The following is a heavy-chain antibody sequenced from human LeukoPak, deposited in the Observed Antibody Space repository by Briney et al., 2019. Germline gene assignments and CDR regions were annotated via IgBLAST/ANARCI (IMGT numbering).Heavy chain of an antibody. CDR2: IYSGGST. CDR1: GFTVSSDY. D-gene: IGHD6-13*01. CDR3: ARGCSSWSRYYYYYVEV. V-gene: IGHV3-66*02. Sequence: GGSLRLSCAASGFTVSSDYMSWVRQAPGKGLEWVSVIYSGGSTYYADSVKGRFTISRDNSKNTLYLQMNSLRAEDTAVYYCARGCSSWSRYYYYYVEVWGKGTTVTVSS. J-gene: IGHJ6*03.